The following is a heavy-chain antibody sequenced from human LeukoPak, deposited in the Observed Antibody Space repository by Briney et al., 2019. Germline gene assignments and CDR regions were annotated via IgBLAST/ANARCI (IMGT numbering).Heavy chain of an antibody. Sequence: ASVAVSFKASGYTFTVYYMHWGRQAPGQGLEWMGWINPNSGGTNYSQKFQGRVTMTRDKSIRTAYMELSRLTSDDTAVYYCARNIWFGESADAFDIWGQGTMVTVSS. V-gene: IGHV1-2*02. CDR2: INPNSGGT. D-gene: IGHD3-10*01. J-gene: IGHJ3*02. CDR3: ARNIWFGESADAFDI. CDR1: GYTFTVYY.